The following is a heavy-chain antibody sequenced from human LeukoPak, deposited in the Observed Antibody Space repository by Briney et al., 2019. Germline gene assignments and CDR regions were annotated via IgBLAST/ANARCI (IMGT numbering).Heavy chain of an antibody. V-gene: IGHV4-59*01. D-gene: IGHD6-13*01. Sequence: SETLSLTCTVSGGSITNYYWSWIRQPPGKGLEWIGYTYYTGSTNYNPSLRSRVTISVDTSKNRLSLKLTSVTPADTAVYYCARKAAAGIPPLYNWFDPWGQGTLVTVSA. CDR3: ARKAAAGIPPLYNWFDP. J-gene: IGHJ5*02. CDR1: GGSITNYY. CDR2: TYYTGST.